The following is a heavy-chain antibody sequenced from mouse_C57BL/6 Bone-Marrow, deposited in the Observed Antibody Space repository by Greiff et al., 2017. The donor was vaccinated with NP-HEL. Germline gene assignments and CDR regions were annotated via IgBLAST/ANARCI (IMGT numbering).Heavy chain of an antibody. CDR2: ILPGSGST. V-gene: IGHV1-9*01. Sequence: QVQLQQSGAELMKPGASVKLSCKATGYTFTGYWIEWVKQRPGHGLEWIGEILPGSGSTNYNEKFKGKATVTADTSSNTAYMQLSSLTTEDSASYNCARARRFAYWGQGTLVTVSA. CDR3: ARARRFAY. J-gene: IGHJ3*01. CDR1: GYTFTGYW.